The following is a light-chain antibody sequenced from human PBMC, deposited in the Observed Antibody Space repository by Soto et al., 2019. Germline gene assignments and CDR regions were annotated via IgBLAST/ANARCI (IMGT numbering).Light chain of an antibody. CDR2: EVS. Sequence: QSALTQPASVSGSPGQSITISCTGTSSDVGGYNYVSWYQHHPGKAPKLMIYEVSNRPSGVSDRFSGSKSANTASLTISGIQAEDEADYYCSSYASSNTLVFGGGTKVTVL. V-gene: IGLV2-14*01. CDR3: SSYASSNTLV. J-gene: IGLJ2*01. CDR1: SSDVGGYNY.